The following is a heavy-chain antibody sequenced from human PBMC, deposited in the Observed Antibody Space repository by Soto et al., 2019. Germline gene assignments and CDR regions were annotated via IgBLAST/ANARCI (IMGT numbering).Heavy chain of an antibody. D-gene: IGHD3-10*01. V-gene: IGHV4-39*02. CDR3: AREGITMVRGPFDY. Sequence: QLQLQESGPGLVKPSETLSLTCTVSGGSISSSSYYWGWIRQPPGKGLEWIGSIYYSGSTYYNPSLKSRVTISVDTSKNQFCLKLSSVTAADTAVYYCAREGITMVRGPFDYWGQGTLVTVSS. J-gene: IGHJ4*02. CDR1: GGSISSSSYY. CDR2: IYYSGST.